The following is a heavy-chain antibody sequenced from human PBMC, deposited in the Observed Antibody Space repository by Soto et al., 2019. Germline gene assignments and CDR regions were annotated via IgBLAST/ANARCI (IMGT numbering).Heavy chain of an antibody. Sequence: QVLLVQSGAEVKKPGSSVKVSCKTSGGTFSSFAISWVRLAPGHGLEWMGVIIPRFAAPTYAQKFQGRVSITADESTRTAYMEVSGRRSDDTAVYYWARDRVMRGNAYDYGMDVWGQGTTVTVS. D-gene: IGHD3-22*01. CDR1: GGTFSSFA. CDR3: ARDRVMRGNAYDYGMDV. J-gene: IGHJ6*02. V-gene: IGHV1-69*12. CDR2: IIPRFAAP.